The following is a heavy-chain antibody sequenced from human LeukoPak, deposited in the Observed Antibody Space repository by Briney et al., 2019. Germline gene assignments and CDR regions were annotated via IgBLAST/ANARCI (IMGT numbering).Heavy chain of an antibody. D-gene: IGHD3-16*02. J-gene: IGHJ6*02. Sequence: KTGGSLRLSCAASGFTFSTYSMSWVRQAPGKGLEWVSSISSSSTYIYYVDSVKGRFTISRDDAKNSLYLQMNSLRAEDTAVYYCARMPRLGGVIVESYYGMDVWGQGTTVTVSS. CDR1: GFTFSTYS. CDR3: ARMPRLGGVIVESYYGMDV. V-gene: IGHV3-21*01. CDR2: ISSSSTYI.